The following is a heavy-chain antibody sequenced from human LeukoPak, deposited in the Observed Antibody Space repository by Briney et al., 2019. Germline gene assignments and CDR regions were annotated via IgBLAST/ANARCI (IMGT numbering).Heavy chain of an antibody. J-gene: IGHJ4*02. CDR2: IKEDGSIQ. CDR1: GFTFSPYW. D-gene: IGHD6-19*01. V-gene: IGHV3-7*01. Sequence: PGGSLRLSCVASGFTFSPYWMTWARQAQGKGLEWVANIKEDGSIQYYLDAVRGRFTISRDNAKTSVYLQLNGLRADDTAVYYCARDVWTGVAVSDYWGQGTLVTVSS. CDR3: ARDVWTGVAVSDY.